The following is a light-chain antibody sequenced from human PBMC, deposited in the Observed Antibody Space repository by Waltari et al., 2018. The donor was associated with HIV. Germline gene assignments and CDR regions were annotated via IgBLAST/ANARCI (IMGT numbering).Light chain of an antibody. V-gene: IGKV1-8*01. CDR1: QPVSDF. CDR3: QQYYDYPWT. CDR2: GAS. J-gene: IGKJ1*01. Sequence: IRMTQSPSSLSASTGDRVNITCRASQPVSDFVAWFRQRPGETPQFLIFGASTLHPEVPSRFSGSSSGTDFTLSVSCLQSEDFATFFCQQYYDYPWTFGPGT.